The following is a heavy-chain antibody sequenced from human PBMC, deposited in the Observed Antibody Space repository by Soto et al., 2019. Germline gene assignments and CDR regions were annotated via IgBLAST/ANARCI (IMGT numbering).Heavy chain of an antibody. V-gene: IGHV4-4*07. D-gene: IGHD3-16*01. CDR2: IYTSGST. CDR3: ARVLQGVGYFDL. J-gene: IGHJ2*01. Sequence: SETLSLTCPVSGGSISGSYWSWIRQPAGKGLEWIGRIYTSGSTNYNPSLKSRVTMSVDTSKNQFSLKLSSVTSADTAVYYCARVLQGVGYFDLWGRGTLVTVSS. CDR1: GGSISGSY.